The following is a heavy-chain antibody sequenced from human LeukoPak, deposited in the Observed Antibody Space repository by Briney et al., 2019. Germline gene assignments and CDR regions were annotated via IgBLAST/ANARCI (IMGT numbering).Heavy chain of an antibody. V-gene: IGHV4-39*07. CDR3: ARSGYCSSTSCYTTYWYFDL. CDR2: IYYSGST. D-gene: IGHD2-2*02. CDR1: GGSISSSSYY. Sequence: SETLSLTCTVSGGSISSSSYYWGWIRQPPGKGLEWIGSIYYSGSTYYNPSLKSRVTISVDTSKNQFSLKLSSVTAADTAVYYCARSGYCSSTSCYTTYWYFDLWGRGTLVTVSS. J-gene: IGHJ2*01.